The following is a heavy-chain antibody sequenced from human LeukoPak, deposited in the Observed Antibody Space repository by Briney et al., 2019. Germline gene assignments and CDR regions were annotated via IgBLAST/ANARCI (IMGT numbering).Heavy chain of an antibody. CDR3: ARLRIRRGQLWSLPYFDY. V-gene: IGHV4-34*01. D-gene: IGHD5-18*01. CDR2: INHSGST. CDR1: GGSFSGYY. J-gene: IGHJ4*02. Sequence: SETLSLTCAVYGGSFSGYYWSWIRQPPGKGLEWIGEINHSGSTNYNPSLKSRVTISVDTSKNQFSLKLSSVTAADTAVYYCARLRIRRGQLWSLPYFDYRGQGTLVTVSS.